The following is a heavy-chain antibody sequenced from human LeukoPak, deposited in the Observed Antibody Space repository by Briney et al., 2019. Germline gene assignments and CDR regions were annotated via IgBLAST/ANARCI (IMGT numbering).Heavy chain of an antibody. CDR2: ISAYNGNT. J-gene: IGHJ6*03. D-gene: IGHD2-8*01. V-gene: IGHV1-18*01. Sequence: ASVKVSCKASGYTFTCYGISWVRQAPGQGLEWMGWISAYNGNTNYAQKLQGRVTMTTDTSTSTAYMELRSLRSDDTAVYYCARDRLSYYYMDVWGKGTTVTVSS. CDR3: ARDRLSYYYMDV. CDR1: GYTFTCYG.